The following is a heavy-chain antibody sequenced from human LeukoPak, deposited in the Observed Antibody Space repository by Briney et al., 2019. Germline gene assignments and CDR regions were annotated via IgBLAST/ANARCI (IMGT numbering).Heavy chain of an antibody. Sequence: GRSRRLSCAASGFPFSSYGMHWVRKAPGKGLKWVAVISYDGSNKYYADSVKGRFTISRDNSKNTLYLQMNSLRAEDTAVYYCAKGDAYGSYYDYWGQGTLVTVSS. J-gene: IGHJ4*02. D-gene: IGHD3-16*01. CDR1: GFPFSSYG. V-gene: IGHV3-30*18. CDR3: AKGDAYGSYYDY. CDR2: ISYDGSNK.